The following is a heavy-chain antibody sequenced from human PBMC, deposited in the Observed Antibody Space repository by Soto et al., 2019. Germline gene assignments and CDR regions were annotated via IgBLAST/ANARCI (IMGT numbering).Heavy chain of an antibody. D-gene: IGHD6-13*01. CDR2: IYYIGNT. CDR3: ARLSDSWQSWFDP. CDR1: GGSISSGGYY. J-gene: IGHJ5*02. V-gene: IGHV4-31*03. Sequence: SETLSLTCTVSGGSISSGGYYWSWIRQHPGKGLEWIGYIYYIGNTYYNPSLKSRVTILVDTSKNQFSLKLSSVTAADTAVYYCARLSDSWQSWFDPWGQGTLVTVSS.